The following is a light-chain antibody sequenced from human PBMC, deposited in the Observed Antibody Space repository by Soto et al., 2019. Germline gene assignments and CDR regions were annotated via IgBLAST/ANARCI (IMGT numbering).Light chain of an antibody. CDR3: SSYTSSSLV. V-gene: IGLV2-14*01. CDR2: EVT. CDR1: STDVGGYNY. Sequence: QSALAQPSSVSGSPGQSITISCTGTSTDVGGYNYVSWYQHHSGKALKLLIYEVTNRPSGVSNRFSGSKSGNTASLTISGLQAEDEADYYCSSYTSSSLVFGGGTKLTVL. J-gene: IGLJ2*01.